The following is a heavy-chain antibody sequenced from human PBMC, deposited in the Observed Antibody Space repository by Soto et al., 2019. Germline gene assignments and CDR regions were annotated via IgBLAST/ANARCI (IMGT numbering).Heavy chain of an antibody. Sequence: GGSLRLSCAASGFTFSSYSMNWVRQAPGKGLEWVSYISSSSSTIYYADSVKGRFTISRDNAKNSLYLQMNSLRDEDTAVYYCAREIMTTVGNWFEPWGQGTLVTVSS. CDR3: AREIMTTVGNWFEP. V-gene: IGHV3-48*02. CDR2: ISSSSSTI. CDR1: GFTFSSYS. D-gene: IGHD4-17*01. J-gene: IGHJ5*02.